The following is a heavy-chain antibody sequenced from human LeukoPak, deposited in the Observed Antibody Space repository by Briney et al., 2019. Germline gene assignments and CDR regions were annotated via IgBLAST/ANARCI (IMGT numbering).Heavy chain of an antibody. Sequence: GGSLRLSCAASGFSFSSYAMSWVRQAPGKGLEWVAAAGSGDNTYYADSVKGRLTVSRDNSRNTLYLKMNSLRAEDTAMFYCAKAARGEVAATDAFDIWGQGTMVTVSS. J-gene: IGHJ3*02. V-gene: IGHV3-23*01. CDR2: AGSGDNT. D-gene: IGHD2-15*01. CDR3: AKAARGEVAATDAFDI. CDR1: GFSFSSYA.